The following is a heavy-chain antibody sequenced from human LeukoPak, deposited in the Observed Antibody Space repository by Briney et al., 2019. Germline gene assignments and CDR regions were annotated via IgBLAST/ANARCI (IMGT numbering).Heavy chain of an antibody. Sequence: PGGSLRLSCAASGFTFSSYAMSWVRQAPGKGLEWVSGISWNSRTIGYADSVKGRFTISRDNAKNSLYLQMNSVRAEDTALYYCVKENIAVRHFDYWGQGILVTVSS. V-gene: IGHV3-9*01. D-gene: IGHD6-6*01. CDR1: GFTFSSYA. CDR3: VKENIAVRHFDY. J-gene: IGHJ4*02. CDR2: ISWNSRTI.